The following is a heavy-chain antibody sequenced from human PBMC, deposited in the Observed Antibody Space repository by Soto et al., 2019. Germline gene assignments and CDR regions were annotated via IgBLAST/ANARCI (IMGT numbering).Heavy chain of an antibody. J-gene: IGHJ5*02. V-gene: IGHV1-3*01. Sequence: ASVKVSCKASGYTFTTYAMHWVRQAPGQRLEWMGWINAGNGNTKYSQKYKGRVTITRDTSASTAYMELSSLRSEDTAVYYCARDRSVAVAGPGWFDPWGQGTLVTVSS. CDR3: ARDRSVAVAGPGWFDP. CDR1: GYTFTTYA. D-gene: IGHD6-19*01. CDR2: INAGNGNT.